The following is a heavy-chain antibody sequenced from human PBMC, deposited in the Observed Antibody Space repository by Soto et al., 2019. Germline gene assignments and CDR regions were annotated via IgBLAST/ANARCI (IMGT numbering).Heavy chain of an antibody. D-gene: IGHD1-7*01. CDR3: ARDTWNYVSAFDI. CDR1: GFTFSSYA. Sequence: QVQLVESGGGVVQPGRSLRLSCAASGFTFSSYAMHWVRQAPGKGLEWVAVIWNDGTNKYYADSVKGRFTISRDNSKTTLYLQMISLRAEDTAVYYCARDTWNYVSAFDIWGQGTMVTVSS. CDR2: IWNDGTNK. J-gene: IGHJ3*02. V-gene: IGHV3-33*01.